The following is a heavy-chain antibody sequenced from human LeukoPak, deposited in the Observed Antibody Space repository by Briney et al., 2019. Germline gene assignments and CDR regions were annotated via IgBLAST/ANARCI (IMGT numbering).Heavy chain of an antibody. V-gene: IGHV1-2*06. CDR3: ARDPKGSENDY. CDR1: GYTFTGYY. CDR2: INPNSGGT. Sequence: ASVKVSCKASGYTFTGYYMHWMRQAPGQGLEWMGRINPNSGGTNYAQKFQGRVTMTRDTSISTAYMELSRLRSDDTAVYYCARDPKGSENDYWGQGTLVTVSS. D-gene: IGHD3-10*01. J-gene: IGHJ4*02.